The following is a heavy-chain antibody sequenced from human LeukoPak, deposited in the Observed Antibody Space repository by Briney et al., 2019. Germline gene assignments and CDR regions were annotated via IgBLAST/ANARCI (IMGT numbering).Heavy chain of an antibody. J-gene: IGHJ6*03. CDR1: GYTFSSYG. V-gene: IGHV1-69*05. CDR2: IIPIFGTA. D-gene: IGHD6-13*01. Sequence: VASVEVSCKASGYTFSSYGISWVRQAPGQGPKWMGRIIPIFGTANYAQKFQGRVTITTDESTSTAYMELSSLRSEDTAVYYCAREGTDSSSWYRYYYYYMDVWGKGTTVTVSS. CDR3: AREGTDSSSWYRYYYYYMDV.